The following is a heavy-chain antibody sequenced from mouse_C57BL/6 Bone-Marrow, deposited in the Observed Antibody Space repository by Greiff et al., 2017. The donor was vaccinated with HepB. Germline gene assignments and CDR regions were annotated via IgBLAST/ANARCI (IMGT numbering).Heavy chain of an antibody. CDR3: ARSGYGSSYGY. J-gene: IGHJ2*01. CDR1: GYTFTDYY. D-gene: IGHD1-1*01. Sequence: VQLQQSGPVLVKPGASVKMSCKASGYTFTDYYMNWVKQSHRKSLEWIGVINPYNGGTSYNQKFKGKATLTVDKSSSTAYMELNSLTSEDSAVYYGARSGYGSSYGYWGQGTTLTVSS. CDR2: INPYNGGT. V-gene: IGHV1-19*01.